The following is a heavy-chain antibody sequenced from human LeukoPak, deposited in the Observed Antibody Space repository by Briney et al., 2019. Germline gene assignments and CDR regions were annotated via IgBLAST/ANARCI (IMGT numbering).Heavy chain of an antibody. D-gene: IGHD3-22*01. CDR1: GGSVSNYY. V-gene: IGHV4-59*02. J-gene: IGHJ6*03. CDR3: AREGYYDSSGYFISYYYYMDV. Sequence: SETLSLTCTVSGGSVSNYYWSWIRQSPGKGLEWIGYIYYTETSYNPSLKSRVTISADTSKNQFSLKLYSVTAADTAVYYCAREGYYDSSGYFISYYYYMDVWGKGTTVTISS. CDR2: IYYTET.